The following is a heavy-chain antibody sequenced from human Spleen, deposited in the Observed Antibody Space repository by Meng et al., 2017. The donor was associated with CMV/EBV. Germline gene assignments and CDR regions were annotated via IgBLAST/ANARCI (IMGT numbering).Heavy chain of an antibody. CDR3: ARAAELDFDY. J-gene: IGHJ4*02. CDR1: GFTFNNYA. D-gene: IGHD1-1*01. CDR2: ISSSGDHT. V-gene: IGHV3-23*01. Sequence: GGSLRLSCTASGFTFNNYAMTWVRQAPRKGLEWVSAISSSGDHTYYADSVKGRFSISRDNSKNTLSLQMNSLRAEDTAVYYCARAAELDFDYWGQGTLVTVSS.